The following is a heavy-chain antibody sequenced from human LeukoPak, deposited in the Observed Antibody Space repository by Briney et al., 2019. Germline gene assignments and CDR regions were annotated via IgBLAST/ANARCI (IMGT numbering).Heavy chain of an antibody. CDR2: IYYSGST. V-gene: IGHV4-59*12. Sequence: SETLSLTCTVSGGSISSYYWSWIRQPPGKGLEWIGSIYYSGSTYYNPSLKSRVTISVDTSKNQFSLKLSSVTAADTAVYYCARDQGYSSSFDYWGQGTLVTVSS. J-gene: IGHJ4*02. CDR1: GGSISSYY. D-gene: IGHD4-11*01. CDR3: ARDQGYSSSFDY.